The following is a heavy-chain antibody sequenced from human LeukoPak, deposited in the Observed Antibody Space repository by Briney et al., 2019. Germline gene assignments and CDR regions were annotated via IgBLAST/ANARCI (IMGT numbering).Heavy chain of an antibody. D-gene: IGHD3-22*01. Sequence: PGGSLRLSCAASGFVFRNYFMSWVRQAPGKGLEWVASIKNDGSEKYYVDSVKGRFTISRDNAKNSLYLQMNSLRAEDTAVYYCARDFYYDSSGYSYDFDYWGQGTLVTVSS. V-gene: IGHV3-7*03. CDR1: GFVFRNYF. CDR3: ARDFYYDSSGYSYDFDY. CDR2: IKNDGSEK. J-gene: IGHJ4*02.